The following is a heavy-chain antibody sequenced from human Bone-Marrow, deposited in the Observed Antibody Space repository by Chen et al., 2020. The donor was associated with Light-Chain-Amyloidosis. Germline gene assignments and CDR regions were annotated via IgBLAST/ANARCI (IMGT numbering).Heavy chain of an antibody. CDR1: GGPLSSQP. J-gene: IGHJ3*01. D-gene: IGHD6-6*01. CDR2: LIPMSGVA. V-gene: IGHV1-69*09. CDR3: ARASQLRLGRSFDT. Sequence: QVQLVQSGSAAKRSGSSVRVSCLPSGGPLSSQPLTWLRQAPGQGPEWLGTLIPMSGVANYAERFQDRLALSADKSTNTAYMELRNLRSDDTAVYFCARASQLRLGRSFDTWGQGTKVIVSS.